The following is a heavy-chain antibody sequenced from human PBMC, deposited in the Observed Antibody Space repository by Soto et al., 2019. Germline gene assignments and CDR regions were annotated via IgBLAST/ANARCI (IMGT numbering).Heavy chain of an antibody. CDR1: GFSLSTRGVG. CDR3: AHRPRGYSYYFDY. J-gene: IGHJ4*02. CDR2: LYWDDDK. V-gene: IGHV2-5*02. Sequence: QITLKESGPTLVKPTQTLTLTCTFSGFSLSTRGVGVGWIRQPPGKALEWLALLYWDDDKGYSPSLKSRLTITTDNSKNQVVLTVTTMDPVDTATYYCAHRPRGYSYYFDYWGQGTLVTVSS. D-gene: IGHD5-18*01.